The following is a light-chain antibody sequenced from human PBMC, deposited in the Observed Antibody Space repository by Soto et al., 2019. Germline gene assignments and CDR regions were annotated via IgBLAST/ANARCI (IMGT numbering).Light chain of an antibody. CDR1: SSDVGSYNY. V-gene: IGLV2-14*01. CDR3: SSYTSSSTL. CDR2: EVS. J-gene: IGLJ1*01. Sequence: SLLTQPASVSGSPGPSITMSCIGTSSDVGSYNYVSWYQQHPGKAPKLMIYEVSDRPSGISSRFSGSKSGNTASLTISGLQTEDEADYYCSSYTSSSTLFGTGTKVTVL.